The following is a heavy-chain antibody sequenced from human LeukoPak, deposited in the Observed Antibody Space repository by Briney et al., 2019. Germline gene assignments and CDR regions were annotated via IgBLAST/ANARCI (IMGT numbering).Heavy chain of an antibody. CDR2: INSNTGGT. Sequence: GASVKVSCKASGYTFTGFYMHWVRQAPGQGFEGMGWINSNTGGTNYAQKFQGRVIMTRDTSITTPYMELSGLTSDDTAVYYCASYPRYSSWPPFDYWGQGTLVTVSS. J-gene: IGHJ4*02. D-gene: IGHD6-6*01. CDR3: ASYPRYSSWPPFDY. CDR1: GYTFTGFY. V-gene: IGHV1-2*02.